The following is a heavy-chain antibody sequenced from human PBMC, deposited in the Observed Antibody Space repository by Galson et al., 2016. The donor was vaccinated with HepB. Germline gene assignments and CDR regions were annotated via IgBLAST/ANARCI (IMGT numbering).Heavy chain of an antibody. D-gene: IGHD4-17*01. Sequence: LSLTCGVSGRSISSGDWWSWVRQPPGKGLEWIGEIYHSGGTNYNPSLESRVTISVDQSKNQFSLKLSSVSAADTAVYYCARGRQDYGDYGPPYFANWGQGTVVSISS. CDR1: GRSISSGDW. V-gene: IGHV4-4*02. J-gene: IGHJ4*02. CDR2: IYHSGGT. CDR3: ARGRQDYGDYGPPYFAN.